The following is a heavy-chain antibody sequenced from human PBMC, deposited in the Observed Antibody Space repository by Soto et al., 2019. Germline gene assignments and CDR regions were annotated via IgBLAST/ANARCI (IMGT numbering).Heavy chain of an antibody. Sequence: SETLSLTCTVSGGSISSYYWSWIRQPPGKGLEWIGYIYYSGSTNYNPSLKSRVTISVDTSKNQFSLKLSSVTAADTAVYYCARQSVTYYDFWPNYYYYMDVWGKGTTVTVSS. D-gene: IGHD3-3*01. J-gene: IGHJ6*03. CDR1: GGSISSYY. V-gene: IGHV4-59*08. CDR3: ARQSVTYYDFWPNYYYYMDV. CDR2: IYYSGST.